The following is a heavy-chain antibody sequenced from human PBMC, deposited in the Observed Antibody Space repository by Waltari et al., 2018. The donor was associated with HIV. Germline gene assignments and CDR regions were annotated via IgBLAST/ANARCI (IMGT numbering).Heavy chain of an antibody. CDR1: NGYVRGYF. CDR2: IYVSGRT. J-gene: IGHJ4*02. Sequence: QIQLPESGPGLAKPSEIISLPCTVSNGYVRGYFWSWIRQSAGKGLEWIGRIYVSGRTNYNPSLKSRNSMSVDTSKNHFSRRLNSVTVADTAIYYCARGLKGNSNYDEALVFDYWGQGIQVTVSS. V-gene: IGHV4-4*07. CDR3: ARGLKGNSNYDEALVFDY. D-gene: IGHD4-4*01.